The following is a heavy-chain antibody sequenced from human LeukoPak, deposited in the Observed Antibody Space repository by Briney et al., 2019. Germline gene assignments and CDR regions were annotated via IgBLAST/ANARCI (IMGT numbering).Heavy chain of an antibody. D-gene: IGHD4-11*01. CDR2: INPSSGGT. Sequence: ASVKVSCEVSGYTFTGYYLHWVRQAPGQGLEWMGRINPSSGGTNYAQKFQGRVTMTRDTSINTAYLDLSSLRSDDTAVYYCAKDPHSNLGDPDYFDYWGQGTLVTVSS. J-gene: IGHJ4*02. CDR3: AKDPHSNLGDPDYFDY. V-gene: IGHV1-2*06. CDR1: GYTFTGYY.